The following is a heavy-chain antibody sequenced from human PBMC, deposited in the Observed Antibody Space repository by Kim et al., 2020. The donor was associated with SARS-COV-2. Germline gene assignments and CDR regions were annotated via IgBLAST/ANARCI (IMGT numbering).Heavy chain of an antibody. CDR1: GFALSGLW. V-gene: IGHV3-74*01. Sequence: GGSLRLSCAASGFALSGLWMHWVRQAPGKGLVWVARSKYDGTTTVYADSVKGRFTISRDNAKNTLYLQMSSLRAEDTAMYYCTKSDWFDTWGQGTLVTVSS. CDR2: SKYDGTTT. J-gene: IGHJ5*02. CDR3: TKSDWFDT.